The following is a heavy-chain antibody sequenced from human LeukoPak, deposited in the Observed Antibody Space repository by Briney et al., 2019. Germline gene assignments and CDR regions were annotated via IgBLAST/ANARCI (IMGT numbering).Heavy chain of an antibody. Sequence: GESLQISCKGSGYSFTSYWIGWVRQMPGKSLEWRGIIYPGDSDTRYSPSFQGQVTISADKSISTSFLQWSRLKASDTAMYYCARQADYGDYVDYWGQGTLVTVSS. D-gene: IGHD4-17*01. V-gene: IGHV5-51*01. J-gene: IGHJ4*02. CDR3: ARQADYGDYVDY. CDR2: IYPGDSDT. CDR1: GYSFTSYW.